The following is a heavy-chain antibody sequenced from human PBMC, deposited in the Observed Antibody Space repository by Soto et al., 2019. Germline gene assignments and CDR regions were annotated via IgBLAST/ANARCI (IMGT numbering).Heavy chain of an antibody. D-gene: IGHD3-22*01. CDR1: GGSISSHSNY. J-gene: IGHJ4*02. V-gene: IGHV4-31*03. CDR3: ARGNPIFDSSGLAFDY. Sequence: SETLSLTCTVSGGSISSHSNYWSWIRQHPGKGLEWIGYIYYDGRTYFIPSLQSRLSMSVDTSENQFSLKLSSLTAADTAVYFCARGNPIFDSSGLAFDYWGPGTLVTVSS. CDR2: IYYDGRT.